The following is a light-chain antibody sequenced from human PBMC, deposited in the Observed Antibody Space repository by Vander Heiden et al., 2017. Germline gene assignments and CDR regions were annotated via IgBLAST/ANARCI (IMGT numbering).Light chain of an antibody. J-gene: IGKJ2*01. CDR1: QSISSY. V-gene: IGKV1-39*01. Sequence: DSQMTQSPSSLSASVGDRVTITCRASQSISSYLNWYQQKPGKAPKLLIYAASSLQSGVPSRFSGSGSGTDFTLTISRLQPEDFATYYCQQSDSTPSTFGQGTKLEIK. CDR3: QQSDSTPST. CDR2: AAS.